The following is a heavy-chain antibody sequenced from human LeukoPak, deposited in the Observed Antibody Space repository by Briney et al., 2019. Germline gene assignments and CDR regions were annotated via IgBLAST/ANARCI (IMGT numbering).Heavy chain of an antibody. CDR2: IYPSGIT. CDR1: GGSISVYY. V-gene: IGHV4-59*10. Sequence: SETLSLTCAVSGGSISVYYWSWIRQPAGKGLEWIGRIYPSGITNYNPSLQSRVTMSVDTSKNQFSLNLSSVTAADTAVYYCARYKTYGPFDFWGQGTLVTVSS. J-gene: IGHJ4*02. CDR3: ARYKTYGPFDF. D-gene: IGHD2-8*01.